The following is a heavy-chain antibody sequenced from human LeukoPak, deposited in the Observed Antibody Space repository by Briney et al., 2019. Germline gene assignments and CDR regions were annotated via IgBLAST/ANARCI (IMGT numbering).Heavy chain of an antibody. CDR1: GFSLSNYG. J-gene: IGHJ4*02. D-gene: IGHD4-23*01. CDR3: AKDSPVATY. CDR2: ISGGATST. V-gene: IGHV3-23*01. Sequence: GSLRLSCAASGFSLSNYGMTWVRQAPGKGLEWVSAISGGATSTYYADSVKGRFTISRDNSKNTLYLEMNSLRADDTAVYYCAKDSPVATYWGQGTLVTVSS.